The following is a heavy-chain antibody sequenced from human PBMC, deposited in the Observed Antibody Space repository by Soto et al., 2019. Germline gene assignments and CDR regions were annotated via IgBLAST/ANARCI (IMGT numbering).Heavy chain of an antibody. V-gene: IGHV1-8*01. D-gene: IGHD2-15*01. J-gene: IGHJ4*02. Sequence: GASVKVSCKASGYTFASYDINWVRQATGQGLEWMGWMNPNSGNTGYAQKFQGRVTMTRDTSTSTVYMELSSLRSEDTAVYYCARGIVTPQGDFDYWGQGTLVTVSS. CDR1: GYTFASYD. CDR3: ARGIVTPQGDFDY. CDR2: MNPNSGNT.